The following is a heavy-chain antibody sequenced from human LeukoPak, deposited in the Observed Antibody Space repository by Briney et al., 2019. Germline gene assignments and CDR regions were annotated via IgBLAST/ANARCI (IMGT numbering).Heavy chain of an antibody. CDR1: GGSISSGGYY. D-gene: IGHD1-14*01. Sequence: PSETLSLTCTVSGGSISSGGYYWSWVRQPPGKGLEWLGYIYHSGSTYYNPSLKSRVTISVDRSKNQFSLKLSSVTAADTAVYYCARDSEKDTSALQAHKEDYWYFDLWGRGTLVTVSS. CDR3: ARDSEKDTSALQAHKEDYWYFDL. CDR2: IYHSGST. V-gene: IGHV4-30-2*01. J-gene: IGHJ2*01.